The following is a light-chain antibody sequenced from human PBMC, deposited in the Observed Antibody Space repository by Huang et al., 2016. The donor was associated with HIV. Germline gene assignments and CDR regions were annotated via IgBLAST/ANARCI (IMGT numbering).Light chain of an antibody. CDR2: GAS. CDR1: ESVGSS. Sequence: EIVMTQSPATLSVSPGERVILSCRASESVGSSLAWYQQKPGQAPRHLIYGASTRASGVPPRCSGSGSGTEFTLSISGLQSADFAVYYCQQYDKWPPLLTFGGGTKVEIK. V-gene: IGKV3-15*01. J-gene: IGKJ4*01. CDR3: QQYDKWPPLLT.